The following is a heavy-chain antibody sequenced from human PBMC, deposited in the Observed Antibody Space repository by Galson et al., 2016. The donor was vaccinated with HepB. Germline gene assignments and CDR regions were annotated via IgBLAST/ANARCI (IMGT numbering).Heavy chain of an antibody. D-gene: IGHD3-10*01. Sequence: SLRLSCAASGFTFSHYIMNWVRQAPGKGLEWLSYISDSGDTIYYADSVKGRFTIPRDNAKKSLYLQMNSLRAEDTAVYFCASIINQHYYALDVWGQGTTVSVSS. J-gene: IGHJ6*02. CDR3: ASIINQHYYALDV. CDR1: GFTFSHYI. V-gene: IGHV3-48*03. CDR2: ISDSGDTI.